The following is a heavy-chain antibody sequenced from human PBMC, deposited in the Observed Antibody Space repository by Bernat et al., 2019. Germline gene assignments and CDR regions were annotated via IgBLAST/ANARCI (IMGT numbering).Heavy chain of an antibody. Sequence: QVQLVESGGGVVQPGRSLRLSCAASGFTFSSYGMHWVRQAPGKGLEWVAVIWYDGSNKYYADSVKGRFTISRDNSKKTLYLQMNSLRAEDTAAYYFETAGGVVPAATYYYYYMDVWGKGTTVTVSS. D-gene: IGHD2-2*01. CDR3: ETAGGVVPAATYYYYYMDV. CDR1: GFTFSSYG. J-gene: IGHJ6*03. CDR2: IWYDGSNK. V-gene: IGHV3-33*01.